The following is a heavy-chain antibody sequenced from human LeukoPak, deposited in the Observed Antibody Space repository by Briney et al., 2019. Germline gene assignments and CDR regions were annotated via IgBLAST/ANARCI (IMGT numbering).Heavy chain of an antibody. CDR2: IYYSVST. Sequence: SETLSLTCTVSGGSISSYYWSWLRQPPGKGPEWVGYIYYSVSTNYNPSLKSRVTISVDTSKNQFSLKLTSVTAADTAVYYCARHDSSGWYYFDYWGQGPLVTVSS. J-gene: IGHJ4*02. CDR3: ARHDSSGWYYFDY. V-gene: IGHV4-59*08. CDR1: GGSISSYY. D-gene: IGHD6-19*01.